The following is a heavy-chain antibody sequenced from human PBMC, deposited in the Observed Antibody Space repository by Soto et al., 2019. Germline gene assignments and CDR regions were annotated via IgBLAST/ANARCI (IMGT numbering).Heavy chain of an antibody. J-gene: IGHJ5*02. D-gene: IGHD6-19*01. CDR1: GFTFSSYS. Sequence: EVQLVESGGGLVKPGGSLRLSCAASGFTFSSYSMNWVRQAPGKGLEWVSSISSSSSYIYYADSVKGRFTISRDNAKNSLYLKMNSLRAGETAVYYCARGTGSGWFLTGNNWFDPWGQGTLVTVSS. V-gene: IGHV3-21*01. CDR2: ISSSSSYI. CDR3: ARGTGSGWFLTGNNWFDP.